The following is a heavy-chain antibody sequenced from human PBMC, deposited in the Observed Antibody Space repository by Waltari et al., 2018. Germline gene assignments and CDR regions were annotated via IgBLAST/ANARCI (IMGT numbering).Heavy chain of an antibody. CDR3: ATIRVTWYDSSGYSRNYFDY. Sequence: QVQLVQSGAEVKKPGASVKVSCKVSGYTLTEFSMHWVRQAPGKGLEWMGGFDPEDGETIYEQKFQGRVTMTEDTSTDTAYMELSSLRSEDTAVYYCATIRVTWYDSSGYSRNYFDYWGQGTLVTVSS. J-gene: IGHJ4*02. CDR1: GYTLTEFS. V-gene: IGHV1-24*01. CDR2: FDPEDGET. D-gene: IGHD3-22*01.